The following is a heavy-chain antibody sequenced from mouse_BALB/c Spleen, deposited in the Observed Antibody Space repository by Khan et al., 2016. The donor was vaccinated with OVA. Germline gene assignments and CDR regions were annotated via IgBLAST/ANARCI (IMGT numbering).Heavy chain of an antibody. Sequence: QVQLKQSGAELMKPGASVKISCKATGYTFSSYWIEWVKQRPGHGLEWIGEVLPGSGGTNYNEKFKDKATFTADTSSNTAYMQLSSLTSEDSAVYYCARAYYGNYYAMDDWGQGTSVTVSS. CDR1: GYTFSSYW. D-gene: IGHD2-10*01. V-gene: IGHV1-9*01. CDR2: VLPGSGGT. J-gene: IGHJ4*01. CDR3: ARAYYGNYYAMDD.